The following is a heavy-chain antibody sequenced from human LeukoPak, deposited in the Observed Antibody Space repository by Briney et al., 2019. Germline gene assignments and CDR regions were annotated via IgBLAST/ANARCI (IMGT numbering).Heavy chain of an antibody. D-gene: IGHD5-12*01. J-gene: IGHJ4*02. CDR2: IYSGGST. CDR1: GFTVSSNY. CDR3: AREAFLGILVA. V-gene: IGHV3-53*01. Sequence: PGGSPRLSCAASGFTVSSNYMSWVRQAPGKGLEWVSVIYSGGSTYYADSVKGRFTISRDNSKNTLYLQMNSLRAEDTAVYYCAREAFLGILVAWGQGTLVTVSS.